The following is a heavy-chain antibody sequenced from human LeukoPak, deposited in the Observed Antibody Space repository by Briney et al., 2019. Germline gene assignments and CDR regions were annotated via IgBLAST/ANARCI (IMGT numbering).Heavy chain of an antibody. J-gene: IGHJ6*02. Sequence: RGSLRLSCVASGFTFTSDGMHWVRPAPGKGLGWVAVIWYDGSNKYYADSVKGRFTISRDNSKNALYLQMNSLRAEDTAVYYCARDAGYCSGGSCFYGMDIWGQGTTVTVSS. CDR3: ARDAGYCSGGSCFYGMDI. CDR1: GFTFTSDG. V-gene: IGHV3-33*01. D-gene: IGHD2-15*01. CDR2: IWYDGSNK.